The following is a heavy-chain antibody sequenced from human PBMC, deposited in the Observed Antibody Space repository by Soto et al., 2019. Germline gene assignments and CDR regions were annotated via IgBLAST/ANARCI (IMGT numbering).Heavy chain of an antibody. Sequence: QLQLQESGPGLVKPSETLSLTCTVSGDSISSSRYYWGWIRQPPGKGLEWIGSIYYSGSTYYNPSLKSRVTLSVDTSKNQFSLNLSSVTAADTALYYCARLQAHTLSATGTTWGQGTLVTVSS. D-gene: IGHD6-13*01. CDR3: ARLQAHTLSATGTT. CDR1: GDSISSSRYY. V-gene: IGHV4-39*01. J-gene: IGHJ5*02. CDR2: IYYSGST.